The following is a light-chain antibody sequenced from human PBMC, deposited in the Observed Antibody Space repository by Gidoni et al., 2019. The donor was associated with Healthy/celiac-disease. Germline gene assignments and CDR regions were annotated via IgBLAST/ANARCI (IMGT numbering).Light chain of an antibody. CDR2: WAS. Sequence: DIVMTQSPDSLAVSLGERATINFKSSQSILYISHNKNYLAWYQQKQGQPPKLLMYWASTRESGVPDRFSGSGSGKDFTLTISSLQAEDVAVYYCQQYYSTPTWTFGQGTKVEIK. CDR3: QQYYSTPTWT. J-gene: IGKJ1*01. V-gene: IGKV4-1*01. CDR1: QSILYISHNKNY.